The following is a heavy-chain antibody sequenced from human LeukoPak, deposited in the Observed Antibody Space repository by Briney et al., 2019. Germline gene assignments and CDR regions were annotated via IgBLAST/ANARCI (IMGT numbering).Heavy chain of an antibody. CDR1: GFTFDDCA. D-gene: IGHD3-9*01. V-gene: IGHV3-43*02. J-gene: IGHJ6*02. CDR2: ISGDGGST. CDR3: AKDRITIFSYGMDV. Sequence: GGSLRLSCAASGFTFDDCAMHWVRQAPGKGLEWVSLISGDGGSTYYADSVKGRFTISRDNSKNSLYLQMNSLTTEDTALYYCAKDRITIFSYGMDVWGQGTTVTVSS.